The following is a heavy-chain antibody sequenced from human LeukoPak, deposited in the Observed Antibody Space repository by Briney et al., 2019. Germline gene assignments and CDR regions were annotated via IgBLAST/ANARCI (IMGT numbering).Heavy chain of an antibody. Sequence: PGGSLRLSCAASGLTFSDYWMHWVRQVPGKGLLWLSRIGKEGDNAVYADSAKGRFTMSRDNAKKTVYLQLTTLRPEDTAVYYCARGGYSGSYYRFSWGQGTLVTVSS. J-gene: IGHJ4*02. D-gene: IGHD3-22*01. CDR3: ARGGYSGSYYRFS. V-gene: IGHV3-74*01. CDR1: GLTFSDYW. CDR2: IGKEGDNA.